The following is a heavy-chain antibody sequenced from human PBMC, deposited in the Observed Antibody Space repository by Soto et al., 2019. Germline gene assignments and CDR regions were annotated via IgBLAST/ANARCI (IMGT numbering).Heavy chain of an antibody. CDR2: IWYDGSNK. CDR3: ARALRQGYGDYQFDY. J-gene: IGHJ4*02. D-gene: IGHD4-17*01. Sequence: QVQLVESRGGVVQPGRSLRLSCAASGFTFSSYGMHWVRQAPGKGLEWVAVIWYDGSNKYYADSVKGRFTISRDNSKNTLYLQMNSLRAEDTAVYYCARALRQGYGDYQFDYWGQGTLVTVSS. V-gene: IGHV3-33*01. CDR1: GFTFSSYG.